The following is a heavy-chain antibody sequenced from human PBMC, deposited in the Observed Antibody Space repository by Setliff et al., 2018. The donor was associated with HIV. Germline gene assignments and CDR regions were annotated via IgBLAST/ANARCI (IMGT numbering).Heavy chain of an antibody. CDR1: GYTFTGYY. CDR3: ARGERGFLDFNWFDP. J-gene: IGHJ5*02. D-gene: IGHD3-3*01. CDR2: IIPNSGGT. Sequence: ASVKVSCKASGYTFTGYYIHWVRQAPGQGLEWMGRIIPNSGGTNYAQKFKGRLTITADESTSTAYMELSSLRSEDTAVYYCARGERGFLDFNWFDPWGQGTLVTVSS. V-gene: IGHV1-2*06.